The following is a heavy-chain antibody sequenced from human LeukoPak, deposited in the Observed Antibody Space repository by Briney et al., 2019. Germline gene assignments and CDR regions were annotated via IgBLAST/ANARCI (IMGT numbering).Heavy chain of an antibody. CDR2: IYSGGST. CDR1: GFTVSSNY. D-gene: IGHD3-16*01. J-gene: IGHJ4*02. CDR3: ARALYRGYYFDY. Sequence: PGGSLILSCAVSGFTVSSNYLSWVRQAPGKGLEWVAFIYSGGSTYYADSVKGRFTISRDNSKNTLYLQMNSLRPEDTAVYYCARALYRGYYFDYWGQGTLVTVSS. V-gene: IGHV3-53*01.